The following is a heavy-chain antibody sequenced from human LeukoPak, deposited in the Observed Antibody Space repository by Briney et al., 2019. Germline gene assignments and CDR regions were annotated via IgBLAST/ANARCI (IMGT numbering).Heavy chain of an antibody. CDR1: GFTFSNAW. V-gene: IGHV3-15*01. Sequence: PGGSLRLSCAASGFTFSNAWMSWVRQAPGKGLEWVGRIKSKTDGGTTDYAAPVKGRFTISRDDSKNTLYLQMNSLKTEDTAVYYCTTGYIAVAGDFDYWGQGTLVTVSS. J-gene: IGHJ4*02. CDR2: IKSKTDGGTT. D-gene: IGHD6-19*01. CDR3: TTGYIAVAGDFDY.